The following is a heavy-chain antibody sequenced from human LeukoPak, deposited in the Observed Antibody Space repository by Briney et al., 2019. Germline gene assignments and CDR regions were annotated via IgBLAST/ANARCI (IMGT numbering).Heavy chain of an antibody. CDR3: TTRLQHHFDY. J-gene: IGHJ4*02. Sequence: GGSLRLSCAASGFTFSSYAMSWVRQAPGKGLEWVSSISGSGGSTYYADSVKGRFTISRDNSKNTLYLQMNSLRGEDTAVYYCTTRLQHHFDYWGQGTQVTVSS. CDR1: GFTFSSYA. D-gene: IGHD2-15*01. V-gene: IGHV3-23*01. CDR2: ISGSGGST.